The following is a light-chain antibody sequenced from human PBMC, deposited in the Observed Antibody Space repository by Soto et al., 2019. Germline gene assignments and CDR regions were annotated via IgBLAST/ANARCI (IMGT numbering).Light chain of an antibody. CDR3: QPYNTWPLT. Sequence: EIVMTQSPATLSVSPGERATLSCRASQSVSSNLAWYQQKPGQAPRLLIYGASTRATGIRARFSGSGSGTEFTLTIRSLQSEDFAVYYCQPYNTWPLTFGGGTKVESK. CDR2: GAS. J-gene: IGKJ4*01. CDR1: QSVSSN. V-gene: IGKV3-15*01.